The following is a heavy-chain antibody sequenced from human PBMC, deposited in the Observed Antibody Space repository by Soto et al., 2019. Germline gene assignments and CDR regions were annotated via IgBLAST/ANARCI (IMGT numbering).Heavy chain of an antibody. J-gene: IGHJ3*02. CDR3: AHPRGYGVFDAYDI. V-gene: IGHV3-23*01. D-gene: IGHD4-17*01. CDR1: GFTFSTYA. CDR2: ISASGGNA. Sequence: GGSLRLSCAASGFTFSTYAMNWVRQAPGKGLEWVSAISASGGNAYYADSVKGRFTISRDNSMNALYLQMNSLRIEDTAVYYCAHPRGYGVFDAYDIWGQGTMVTFS.